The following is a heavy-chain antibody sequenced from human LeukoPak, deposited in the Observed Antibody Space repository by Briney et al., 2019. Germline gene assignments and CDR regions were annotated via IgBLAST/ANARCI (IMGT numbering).Heavy chain of an antibody. CDR2: INPSGGST. CDR1: GYTFTSYY. Sequence: GASVKVSCKASGYTFTSYYMHWVRQAPGQGLEWMGIINPSGGSTSYAQKFQGRVTMTRDMSTSTDYMELSSLRSEDTAVYYCARDYVVPAVPVWFGEGYFDYWGQGTLVTVSS. D-gene: IGHD3-10*01. CDR3: ARDYVVPAVPVWFGEGYFDY. J-gene: IGHJ4*02. V-gene: IGHV1-46*01.